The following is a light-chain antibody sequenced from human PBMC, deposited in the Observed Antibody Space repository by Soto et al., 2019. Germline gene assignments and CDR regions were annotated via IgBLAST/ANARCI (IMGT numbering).Light chain of an antibody. CDR2: AAS. J-gene: IGKJ1*01. Sequence: DLQMTQSPSTMPASLGDHVSIXXRPSQSISSYLNWYQQKPGKAPKLXIYAASSLQSGVPSRFSGSGSGTDFTLTISSLQPEDFATYYCQQSYSTPWTFGQGTKVDNK. V-gene: IGKV1-39*01. CDR1: QSISSY. CDR3: QQSYSTPWT.